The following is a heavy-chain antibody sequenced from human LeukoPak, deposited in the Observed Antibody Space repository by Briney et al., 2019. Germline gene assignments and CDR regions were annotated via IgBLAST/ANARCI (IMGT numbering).Heavy chain of an antibody. CDR3: ARNVGWYSHDS. Sequence: PSETLSLTCTVSGDSLSSHYRSWLRQPPGKGLEWIGYIYGSGSTHYDPSLRSRVTISEDTSKNQFSLKLTSVTAADTAVYYCARNVGWYSHDSWGQGTLVTVCS. D-gene: IGHD6-19*01. CDR2: IYGSGST. CDR1: GDSLSSHY. V-gene: IGHV4-59*08. J-gene: IGHJ4*02.